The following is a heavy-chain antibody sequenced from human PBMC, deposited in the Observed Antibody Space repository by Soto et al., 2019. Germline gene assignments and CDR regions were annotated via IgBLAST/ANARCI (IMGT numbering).Heavy chain of an antibody. Sequence: SVKVSCKASGGTFSSYTISWVRQAPGQGLEWMGRIIPILGIANYAQKFQGRVTITADKSTSTAYMELSSLRSEDTAVYYCARAPNLEYCSSTSCYRDYWGQGTLVTVSS. D-gene: IGHD2-2*01. J-gene: IGHJ4*02. CDR2: IIPILGIA. V-gene: IGHV1-69*02. CDR3: ARAPNLEYCSSTSCYRDY. CDR1: GGTFSSYT.